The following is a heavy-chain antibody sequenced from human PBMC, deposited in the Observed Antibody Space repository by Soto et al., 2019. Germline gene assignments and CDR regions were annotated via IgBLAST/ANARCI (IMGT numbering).Heavy chain of an antibody. Sequence: PSQTLSLTCAISGDSVSSTSTAWSWIRQSPSRGLEWLGRTYYRSNWYTDYAVSVKSRITISPDTSKNQFSLQLNSVTPEDTAVYYWTRGSYYCGWFWGQGTLGTGST. CDR2: TYYRSNWYT. CDR3: TRGSYYCGWF. J-gene: IGHJ4*02. D-gene: IGHD3-10*01. CDR1: GDSVSSTSTA. V-gene: IGHV6-1*01.